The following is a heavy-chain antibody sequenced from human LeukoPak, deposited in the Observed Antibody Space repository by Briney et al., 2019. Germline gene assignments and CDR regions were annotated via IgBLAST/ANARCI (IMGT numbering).Heavy chain of an antibody. Sequence: PGGSLRLSCAASVFTLSSYAMSWVRQARGKGLEGVSVISGSGGTTYYADSVKGRFTISRDNSKNTLYLQMNSLRAEDTAVYYCAKKGDCSSTSCYIDFWGQGTLVTVSS. J-gene: IGHJ4*02. CDR2: ISGSGGTT. D-gene: IGHD2-2*01. V-gene: IGHV3-23*01. CDR1: VFTLSSYA. CDR3: AKKGDCSSTSCYIDF.